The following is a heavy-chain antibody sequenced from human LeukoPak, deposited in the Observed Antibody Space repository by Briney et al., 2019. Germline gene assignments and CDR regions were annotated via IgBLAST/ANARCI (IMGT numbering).Heavy chain of an antibody. CDR2: IRYDGSNK. Sequence: GGSLRLSCAASGFTFSSYGMHWVRQAPGKGLEWVAFIRYDGSNKYYADSVKGRFTISRDNSKNTLYLQMNSLRAEDTAVYYCARDPNPPYSSALGGMDVWGQGTSVTVSS. CDR3: ARDPNPPYSSALGGMDV. D-gene: IGHD6-19*01. V-gene: IGHV3-30*02. CDR1: GFTFSSYG. J-gene: IGHJ6*02.